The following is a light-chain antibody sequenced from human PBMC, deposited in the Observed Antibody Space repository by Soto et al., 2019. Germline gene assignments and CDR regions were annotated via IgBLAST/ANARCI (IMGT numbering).Light chain of an antibody. Sequence: QSVLTQPPSVSGSPGQSVTTSCTGTSSDVGSYNRVSWYQQPPGTAPKLMIYEVSNRPSGVPDRFSGSKSGNTASLTISGLQAEDEADYYCSSYTSSSLYVFGTGTKVTVL. V-gene: IGLV2-18*02. CDR2: EVS. CDR1: SSDVGSYNR. J-gene: IGLJ1*01. CDR3: SSYTSSSLYV.